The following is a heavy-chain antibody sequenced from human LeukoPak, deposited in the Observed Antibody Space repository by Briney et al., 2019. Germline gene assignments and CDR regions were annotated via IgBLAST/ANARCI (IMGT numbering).Heavy chain of an antibody. V-gene: IGHV1-2*02. J-gene: IGHJ4*02. CDR1: GYTFTGYY. Sequence: ASVKVSCKASGYTFTGYYMHWVRQAPGQGLEWMGWINPNSAGTNYAQKFQGRVTMTRDTSISTAYMELSRLRSDDTAVYYCASPGGYYYDSSGYYDLDYWGQGTLVTVSS. CDR2: INPNSAGT. D-gene: IGHD3-22*01. CDR3: ASPGGYYYDSSGYYDLDY.